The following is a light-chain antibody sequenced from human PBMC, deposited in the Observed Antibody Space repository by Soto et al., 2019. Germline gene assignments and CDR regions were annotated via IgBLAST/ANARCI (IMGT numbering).Light chain of an antibody. CDR1: SGHSSYA. CDR2: LNSDGSH. Sequence: VLTQSPSASASLGASVKLTCTLSSGHSSYAIAWHQQQPQKGPRYLMKLNSDGSHTKGDGIPDRFSGSSSGAERYLTISSLQSEDEADYYCQTWGWGVFGGGTKVTVL. CDR3: QTWGWGV. V-gene: IGLV4-69*01. J-gene: IGLJ3*02.